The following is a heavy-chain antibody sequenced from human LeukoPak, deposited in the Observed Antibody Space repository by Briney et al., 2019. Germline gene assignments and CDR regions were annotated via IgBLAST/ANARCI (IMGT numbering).Heavy chain of an antibody. CDR2: ISSSSSTI. V-gene: IGHV3-48*04. CDR1: GFTFSSYS. CDR3: AREPNYYDSSGYYYYYGMDV. D-gene: IGHD3-22*01. J-gene: IGHJ6*02. Sequence: HAGGSLRLSCAASGFTFSSYSMNWVRQAPGKGLEWVSYISSSSSTIYYADSVKGRFTISRDNAKNSLYLQMNSLRAEDTAVYYCAREPNYYDSSGYYYYYGMDVWGQGTTATVSS.